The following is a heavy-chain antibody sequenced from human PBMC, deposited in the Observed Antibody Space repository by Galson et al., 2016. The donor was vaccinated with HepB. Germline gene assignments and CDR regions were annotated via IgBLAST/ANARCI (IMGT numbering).Heavy chain of an antibody. V-gene: IGHV1-46*01. CDR3: ARDRKSVDWLLYNGHFDS. D-gene: IGHD3-9*01. CDR1: GYTFSNYY. Sequence: SVKVSCKASGYTFSNYYMHWVRQAPGQGLEWMGIINPSSGSTTYAQKFQGRVTMTRDTSASTVYMDLSSLRSEGTAVYYCARDRKSVDWLLYNGHFDSWGQGTLVTVSS. J-gene: IGHJ4*02. CDR2: INPSSGST.